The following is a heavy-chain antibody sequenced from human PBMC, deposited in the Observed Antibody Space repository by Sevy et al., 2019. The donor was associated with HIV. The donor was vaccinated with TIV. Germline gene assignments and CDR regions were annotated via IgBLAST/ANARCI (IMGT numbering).Heavy chain of an antibody. V-gene: IGHV1-69*04. CDR3: ARAGHSYDYVWGSYRQELPDY. J-gene: IGHJ4*02. D-gene: IGHD3-16*02. CDR2: IIPILGIA. Sequence: ASVKVSCKASGGTFSSYAISWVRQAPGQGLEWMGRIIPILGIANYAQKFQGRVTITADKSTSTAYMELSSLRSEETAVYYCARAGHSYDYVWGSYRQELPDYWGQGTLVTVSS. CDR1: GGTFSSYA.